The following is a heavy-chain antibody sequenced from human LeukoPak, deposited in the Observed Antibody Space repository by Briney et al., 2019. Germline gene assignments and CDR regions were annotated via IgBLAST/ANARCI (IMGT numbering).Heavy chain of an antibody. CDR3: ARGPGNWNDGSFDY. CDR1: GGSISSYY. J-gene: IGHJ4*02. V-gene: IGHV4-59*01. D-gene: IGHD1-1*01. CDR2: IYYSGST. Sequence: VKPSETLSLTCTVSGGSISSYYWSWIRQPPGKGLEWIGYIYYSGSTNYNPSLKSRVTISVDTSKNQFSLKLSSVTAADTAVYYCARGPGNWNDGSFDYWGQGTLVTVSS.